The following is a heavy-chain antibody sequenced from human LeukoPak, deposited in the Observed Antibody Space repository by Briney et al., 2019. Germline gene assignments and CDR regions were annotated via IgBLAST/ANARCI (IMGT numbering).Heavy chain of an antibody. CDR1: GFTFSSYA. CDR3: AKNHYDFWSGYYPEYYFDY. D-gene: IGHD3-3*01. CDR2: ISGSGGST. V-gene: IGHV3-23*01. Sequence: GGSLRLSCAASGFTFSSYAMSWVRQAPGKGLEWVSAISGSGGSTYYADSVKGRFTISRDNSKNTLYLQMNSLRAEDTAVYYCAKNHYDFWSGYYPEYYFDYWGQGTLVTVSS. J-gene: IGHJ4*02.